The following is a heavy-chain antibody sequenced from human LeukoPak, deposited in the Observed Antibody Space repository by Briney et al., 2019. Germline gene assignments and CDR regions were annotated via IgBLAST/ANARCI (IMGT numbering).Heavy chain of an antibody. Sequence: GGSLRLSCAASGFTFSSYAMHWVRQAPGEGLEWVAVISYDGSNKYYADSVKGRFTISRDNSKNTLYLQMNSLRAEDTAVYYCATHPGDGGSYREDSDYWGQGTLVTVSS. V-gene: IGHV3-30-3*01. CDR1: GFTFSSYA. D-gene: IGHD1-26*01. CDR3: ATHPGDGGSYREDSDY. CDR2: ISYDGSNK. J-gene: IGHJ4*02.